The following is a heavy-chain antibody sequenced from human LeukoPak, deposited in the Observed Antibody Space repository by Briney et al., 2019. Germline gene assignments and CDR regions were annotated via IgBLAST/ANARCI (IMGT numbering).Heavy chain of an antibody. CDR3: ARDYWWNYDY. CDR1: GFTFSDYA. V-gene: IGHV3-30-3*01. J-gene: IGHJ4*02. CDR2: ISKDGSDK. Sequence: PGGSLRLSCAASGFTFSDYAMHWVRPAPGKGLEWVAVISKDGSDKYYPGSVRGRFTISRDNSKNTIYLQMDSLRAEDTAIYYCARDYWWNYDYWGQGTLVTVSS. D-gene: IGHD1-7*01.